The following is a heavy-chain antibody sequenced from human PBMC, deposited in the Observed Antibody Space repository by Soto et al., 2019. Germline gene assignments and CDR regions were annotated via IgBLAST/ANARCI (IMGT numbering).Heavy chain of an antibody. CDR1: GFTFSSYG. CDR3: ARSDSSGVFNYGMDV. J-gene: IGHJ6*02. V-gene: IGHV3-33*01. Sequence: PGGSLRLSCAASGFTFSSYGMHWVRQAPGKGLEWVAVIWYDGSNKYYADSVKGRFTISRDNSKNTLYLQMNSLRAEDTAVYYCARSDSSGVFNYGMDVWGQGTTVTVSS. D-gene: IGHD6-19*01. CDR2: IWYDGSNK.